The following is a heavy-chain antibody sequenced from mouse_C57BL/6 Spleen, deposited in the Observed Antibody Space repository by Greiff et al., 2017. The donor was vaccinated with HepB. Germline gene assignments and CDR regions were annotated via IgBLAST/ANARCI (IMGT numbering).Heavy chain of an antibody. CDR1: GFTFSSYA. CDR3: ARDYYGKNFDY. V-gene: IGHV5-4*01. CDR2: ISDGGSYT. J-gene: IGHJ2*01. D-gene: IGHD1-1*01. Sequence: EVNVVESGGGLVKPGGSLKLSCAASGFTFSSYAMSWVRQTPEKRLEWVATISDGGSYTYYPDNVKGRFTISRDNAKNNLYLQMSHLKSEDTAMYYCARDYYGKNFDYWGQGTTLTVSS.